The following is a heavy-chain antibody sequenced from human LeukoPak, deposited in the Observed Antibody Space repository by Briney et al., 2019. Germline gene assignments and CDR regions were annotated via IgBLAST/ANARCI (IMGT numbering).Heavy chain of an antibody. CDR3: ARNYYYDSSGYYY. CDR1: GFTFSDYA. V-gene: IGHV3-23*01. J-gene: IGHJ4*02. Sequence: GGSLRLSCAASGFTFSDYAMSWIRQAPGTGLEWVSIISRNGDTTIYADSVKGRFTSSRDNSKNTLYLQMNSLRAEDTAVYYCARNYYYDSSGYYYWGQGTLVTVSS. D-gene: IGHD3-22*01. CDR2: ISRNGDTT.